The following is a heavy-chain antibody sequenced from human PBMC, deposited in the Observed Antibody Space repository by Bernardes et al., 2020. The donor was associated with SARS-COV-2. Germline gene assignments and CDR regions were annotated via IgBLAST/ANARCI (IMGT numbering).Heavy chain of an antibody. V-gene: IGHV4-34*01. Sequence: LSLTCAVYGGSFSVYYWTWIRQPPGKGLEWIGEINHSGSTNYNPSLKSRVTISVNTSKNQFSLKLSSVTAADTAVYYCATTHYYDSSGYFPAGNYWGQGTLVTVSS. J-gene: IGHJ4*02. CDR3: ATTHYYDSSGYFPAGNY. CDR2: INHSGST. CDR1: GGSFSVYY. D-gene: IGHD3-22*01.